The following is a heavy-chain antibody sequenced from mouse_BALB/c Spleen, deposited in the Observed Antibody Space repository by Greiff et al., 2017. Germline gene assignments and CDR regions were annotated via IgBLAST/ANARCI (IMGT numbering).Heavy chain of an antibody. V-gene: IGHV14-3*02. Sequence: EVQLQQSGAELVKPGASVKMSCTASGFTFNDSYMHWVKQRPEQGLEWIGRIDPANGNTKYDQKFQGKATITADTSSNTAYLQLRSLTSEDSAVYYCVYVDLQGNYFDYWGQGTTLTVSA. CDR2: IDPANGNT. CDR1: GFTFNDSY. CDR3: VYVDLQGNYFDY. J-gene: IGHJ2*01. D-gene: IGHD2-13*01.